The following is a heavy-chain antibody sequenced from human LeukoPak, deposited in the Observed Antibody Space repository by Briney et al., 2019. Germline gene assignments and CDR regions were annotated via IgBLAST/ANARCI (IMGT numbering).Heavy chain of an antibody. D-gene: IGHD2-2*01. CDR2: IRSSSSNI. J-gene: IGHJ6*01. V-gene: IGHV3-48*01. CDR1: GFTFSSYS. CDR3: ARVGVVPAAGGMEV. Sequence: GGSLSLSCTPSGFTFSSYSMNWVRHAPGKGVEWVSYIRSSSSNIFYAVSVEGRYTISRENDKNSLYVHMNSLRTGDAAVLHCARVGVVPAAGGMEVWGEKTTVTVS.